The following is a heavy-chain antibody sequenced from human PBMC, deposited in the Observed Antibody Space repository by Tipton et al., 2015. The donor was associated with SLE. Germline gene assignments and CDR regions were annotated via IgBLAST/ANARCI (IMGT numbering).Heavy chain of an antibody. CDR2: IHQRGGT. CDR3: ARLLLVGTTDYFDY. J-gene: IGHJ4*02. Sequence: TLSLTCAVSGYSIRSGYYWGWIRQPPGKGLEWIGSIHQRGGTQYNPSLESRVTISIDTSNQFSLKLSSVTAPDTGVYYCARLLLVGTTDYFDYWGQGTLVTVSS. V-gene: IGHV4-38-2*01. CDR1: GYSIRSGYY. D-gene: IGHD1-26*01.